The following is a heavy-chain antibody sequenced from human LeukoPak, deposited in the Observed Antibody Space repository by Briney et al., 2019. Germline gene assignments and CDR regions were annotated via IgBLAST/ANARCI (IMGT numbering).Heavy chain of an antibody. V-gene: IGHV1-69*04. D-gene: IGHD1/OR15-1a*01. Sequence: ASVKVSCRASGGTFSSYAISWVRQAPGQGLEWMGRIIPILGIANYAQKFQGRVTITADKSTSTAYMELSSLRSEDTAVYYCARDRGLCWLTTDFDYWGQGTLVTVSS. CDR2: IIPILGIA. CDR3: ARDRGLCWLTTDFDY. CDR1: GGTFSSYA. J-gene: IGHJ4*02.